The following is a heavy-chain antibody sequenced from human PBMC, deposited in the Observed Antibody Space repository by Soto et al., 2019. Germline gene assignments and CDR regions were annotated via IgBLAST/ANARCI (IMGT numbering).Heavy chain of an antibody. CDR1: GYKFTDYY. CDR2: VNPKRGDA. CDR3: ARDPGLPGQYWYFDL. Sequence: QVVLVQSGAEVKKPGDSVKVSCKSSGYKFTDYYLHWVRQAPGQGPEWMGWVNPKRGDAIYAQKFQGWVTMTRDMATTTAYLEVNRLKPDDTAVYFCARDPGLPGQYWYFDLWGRGTLVTVSS. V-gene: IGHV1-2*04. J-gene: IGHJ2*01.